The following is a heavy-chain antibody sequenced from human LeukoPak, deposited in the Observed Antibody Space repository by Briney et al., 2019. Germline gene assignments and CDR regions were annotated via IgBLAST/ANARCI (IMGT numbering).Heavy chain of an antibody. D-gene: IGHD3-10*01. CDR2: IYYSGYT. CDR3: ARHGSGTYYIDY. Sequence: SETLSLTCTFSGGSISSYYWTWIRRPPGKGLEWIGDIYYSGYTDYNPSLKSRVTISLDTSRNQFSLKLSSVTAADTAVYYCARHGSGTYYIDYWGQGTLVTVSS. J-gene: IGHJ4*02. CDR1: GGSISSYY. V-gene: IGHV4-59*01.